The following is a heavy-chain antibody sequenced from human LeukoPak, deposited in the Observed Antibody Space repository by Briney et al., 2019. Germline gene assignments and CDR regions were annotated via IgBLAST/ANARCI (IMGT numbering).Heavy chain of an antibody. CDR2: INSDGSTT. CDR3: GGGGYLLDY. CDR1: GFSLGTDW. J-gene: IGHJ4*02. Sequence: GESLKISCAASGFSLGTDWMNWVRQAPGKGLVWVSRINSDGSTTTYADSVKGRFTISRDNAKNTLYLQMNSLRAEDTAVYYCGGGGYLLDYWGQGTLVTVSS. D-gene: IGHD1-26*01. V-gene: IGHV3-74*01.